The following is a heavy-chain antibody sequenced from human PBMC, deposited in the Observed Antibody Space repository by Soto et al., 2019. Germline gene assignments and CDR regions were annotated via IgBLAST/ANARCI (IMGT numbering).Heavy chain of an antibody. D-gene: IGHD4-17*01. J-gene: IGHJ5*02. CDR1: GFTFSSYG. CDR3: AKDLYRPYGDYEDWFDP. CDR2: ISYDGSNK. V-gene: IGHV3-30*18. Sequence: QVQLVESGGGVVQPGRSLRLSCAASGFTFSSYGMHWVRQAPGKGLEWVAVISYDGSNKYYADSVKGRFTISRDNSKNTLYLQMNSLRAEDTAVYYCAKDLYRPYGDYEDWFDPWGQGTLVTVSS.